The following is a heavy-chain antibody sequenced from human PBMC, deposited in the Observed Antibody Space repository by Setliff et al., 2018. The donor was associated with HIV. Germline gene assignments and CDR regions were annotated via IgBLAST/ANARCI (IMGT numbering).Heavy chain of an antibody. J-gene: IGHJ5*02. CDR2: IYTNGST. D-gene: IGHD2-21*02. CDR1: GGSISRGNHF. Sequence: SETLSLTCTVSGGSISRGNHFWTWIRQPAGKGLEWIGRIYTNGSTNCNPSLKSRATIAVDTSKNQFSLKLSSVTAADTAVYYCARSVVVVTVEWFDPWGQGTLVTVSS. V-gene: IGHV4-61*02. CDR3: ARSVVVVTVEWFDP.